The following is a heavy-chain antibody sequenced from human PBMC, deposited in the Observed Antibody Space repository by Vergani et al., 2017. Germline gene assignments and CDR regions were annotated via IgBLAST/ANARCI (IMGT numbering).Heavy chain of an antibody. CDR1: GFTFSSYS. Sequence: EVQLVESGGGLVQPGGSLRLSCAASGFTFSSYSMNWVRQAPGKGLEWVSYISSSSCTIYYADSVKGRFTISRDNAKNSLYLQMNSLRAEDTAVYYCARCRYCSRTSRSLTGIDPWGQGTLVTVSS. J-gene: IGHJ5*02. CDR2: ISSSSCTI. V-gene: IGHV3-48*01. D-gene: IGHD2-2*01. CDR3: ARCRYCSRTSRSLTGIDP.